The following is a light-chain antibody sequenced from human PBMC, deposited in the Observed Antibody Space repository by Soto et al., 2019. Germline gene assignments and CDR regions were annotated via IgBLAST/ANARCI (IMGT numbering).Light chain of an antibody. CDR2: LNT. CDR1: SSNIGRNP. CDR3: AAWDDNVYV. Sequence: QSVLTQPPSASGTPGQRVIISCSGGSSNIGRNPVNWYQKFPGTAPKLLISLNTQRPSGVPDRFSGSKSGTSASLAIGGLRSEDEADYYCAAWDDNVYVFGTGTKVTVL. J-gene: IGLJ1*01. V-gene: IGLV1-44*01.